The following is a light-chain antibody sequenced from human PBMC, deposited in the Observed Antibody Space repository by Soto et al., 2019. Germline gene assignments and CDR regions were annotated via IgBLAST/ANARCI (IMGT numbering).Light chain of an antibody. CDR3: SSFTSSTTNV. Sequence: QSALTQSASVSGSHGQSITISCTGTSSDVGNYNYVSWYQQHPGEVPKLIIFNVNNRPSGVSNRFSGSKSGNTASLTISGLQAEDEADYYCSSFTSSTTNVFGTGTKVTV. J-gene: IGLJ1*01. CDR2: NVN. CDR1: SSDVGNYNY. V-gene: IGLV2-14*01.